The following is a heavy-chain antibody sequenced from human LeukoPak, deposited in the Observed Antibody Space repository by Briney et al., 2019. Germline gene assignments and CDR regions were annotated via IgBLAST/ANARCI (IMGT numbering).Heavy chain of an antibody. Sequence: SETLSLTCTVSGCSISSGGYYWSWIRQHPGKGLEWLGYIYYSGSTYYNPSLKSRVTISVDTSKNQFSLKLSSVTAADTAVYYCARLTRRSGNYFDYWGQGTLVTVSS. CDR2: IYYSGST. CDR1: GCSISSGGYY. V-gene: IGHV4-31*03. J-gene: IGHJ4*02. D-gene: IGHD1-1*01. CDR3: ARLTRRSGNYFDY.